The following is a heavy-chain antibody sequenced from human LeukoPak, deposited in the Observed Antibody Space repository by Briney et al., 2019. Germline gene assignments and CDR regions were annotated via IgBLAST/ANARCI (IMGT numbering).Heavy chain of an antibody. V-gene: IGHV1-2*02. Sequence: ASVKVSCKASGCTFVGYYLHWVRQAPGQGLEWMAWIDPYTGNTHYAQKFQGRITVTRDTSVSTTYMELSWLTSDDTARYYCAREYSASEHWGQGTLVTVSS. D-gene: IGHD5-12*01. J-gene: IGHJ4*02. CDR1: GCTFVGYY. CDR3: AREYSASEH. CDR2: IDPYTGNT.